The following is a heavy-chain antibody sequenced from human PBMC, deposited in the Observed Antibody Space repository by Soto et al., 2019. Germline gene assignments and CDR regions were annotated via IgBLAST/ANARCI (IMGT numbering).Heavy chain of an antibody. Sequence: SETLSLTCTVSGGSIRSYYWSWIRQPPGKGLEWIGYISYSGSTNYNPSLKSRVSISVDTSKNQFSLKLSAVTAADTAVYYCARHSTSSWSYFDYWGQGTLVTVS. V-gene: IGHV4-59*08. J-gene: IGHJ4*02. CDR2: ISYSGST. CDR3: ARHSTSSWSYFDY. CDR1: GGSIRSYY. D-gene: IGHD6-13*01.